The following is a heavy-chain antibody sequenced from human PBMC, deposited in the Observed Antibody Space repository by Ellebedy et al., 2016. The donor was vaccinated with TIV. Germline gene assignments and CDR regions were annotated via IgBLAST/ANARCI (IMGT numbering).Heavy chain of an antibody. CDR1: GFSFSTYW. J-gene: IGHJ4*02. CDR2: INSDGSGI. CDR3: ARAAYWHFDY. V-gene: IGHV3-74*01. D-gene: IGHD2-15*01. Sequence: GGSLRLXCAASGFSFSTYWMHWVRQAPGKGLVWVSRINSDGSGITYADSVKGRVTISRDNAKNTVYLQMNSLRAEDTAVYYCARAAYWHFDYWGQGTLVTVSS.